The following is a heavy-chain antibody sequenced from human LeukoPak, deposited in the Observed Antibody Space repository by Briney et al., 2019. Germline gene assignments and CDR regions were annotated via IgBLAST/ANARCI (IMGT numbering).Heavy chain of an antibody. CDR3: ARDSGSYYVGYAFDI. D-gene: IGHD1-26*01. CDR2: ISTSSGYI. Sequence: GGSLRLSCAASRFNFNSFVMGWVRQPPGKGLEWVSSISTSSGYIFYADSLKGRVTISRDNAKNSLYLQMNSLRAEDTAVYYCARDSGSYYVGYAFDIWGQGTMVTVSS. CDR1: RFNFNSFV. V-gene: IGHV3-21*06. J-gene: IGHJ3*02.